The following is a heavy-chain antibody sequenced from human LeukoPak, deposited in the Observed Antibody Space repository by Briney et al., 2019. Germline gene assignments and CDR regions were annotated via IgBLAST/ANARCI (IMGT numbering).Heavy chain of an antibody. V-gene: IGHV4-4*07. CDR1: GGSINNYY. Sequence: PSETLSLTCTVSGGSINNYYWNWIRQPAGKGLEWIGRIYTSGRTNYNPSLKSRVTISVDTSENHFSLKLTSVTAEDTALYYCARGGGIPDPDYYYYYYMDVWGKGTTVTVSS. CDR2: IYTSGRT. D-gene: IGHD2-2*02. J-gene: IGHJ6*03. CDR3: ARGGGIPDPDYYYYYYMDV.